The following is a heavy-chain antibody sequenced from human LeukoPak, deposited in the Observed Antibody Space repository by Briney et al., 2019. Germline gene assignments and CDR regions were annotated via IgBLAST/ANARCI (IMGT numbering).Heavy chain of an antibody. CDR3: AKDRPNGFDY. CDR1: GFSFSDYA. D-gene: IGHD6-6*01. Sequence: GGSLRLSCTTSGFSFSDYAMSWVRQAPGKGLEWVSAIDGSGGSIYYAGPVKGRFTVSRDYSKNTVVLQMSSLTVDDTAVYYCAKDRPNGFDYWGQGTVVTVSS. CDR2: IDGSGGSI. V-gene: IGHV3-23*01. J-gene: IGHJ4*02.